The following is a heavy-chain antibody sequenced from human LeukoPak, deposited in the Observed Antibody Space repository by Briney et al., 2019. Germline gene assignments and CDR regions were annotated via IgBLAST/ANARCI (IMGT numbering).Heavy chain of an antibody. D-gene: IGHD3-22*01. CDR2: INPNSGGT. J-gene: IGHJ4*02. Sequence: ASVKVSCKASGYTFTGYYMHWVRQAPGQGLEWMGWINPNSGGTNYAQKFQGRVTMTRDTSISTAYMELSRLRSDDTAAYYCARADSSGSRYWGQGTLVTVSS. V-gene: IGHV1-2*02. CDR1: GYTFTGYY. CDR3: ARADSSGSRY.